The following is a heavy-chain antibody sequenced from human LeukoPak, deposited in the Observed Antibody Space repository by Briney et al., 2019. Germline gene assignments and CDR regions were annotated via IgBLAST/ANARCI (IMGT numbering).Heavy chain of an antibody. CDR1: GGTFSSYA. CDR3: AGGRYFDWLPSYYFDY. Sequence: ASVEVSCKASGGTFSSYAISWVRQAPGQGLEWMGGIIPIFGTANYAQKFQGRVTITTDESTSTAYMELSSLRSEDTAVYYCAGGRYFDWLPSYYFDYWGQGTLVTVSS. CDR2: IIPIFGTA. V-gene: IGHV1-69*05. D-gene: IGHD3-9*01. J-gene: IGHJ4*02.